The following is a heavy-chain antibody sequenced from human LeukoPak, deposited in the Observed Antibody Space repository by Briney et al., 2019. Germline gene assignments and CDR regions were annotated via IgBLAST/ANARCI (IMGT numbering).Heavy chain of an antibody. D-gene: IGHD3-22*01. CDR3: ARDMIHSSGAFDS. Sequence: PGGSLRLSCAVSGFTVSTNHMTWVRQSPGKGLEGVSAINDVDTPYYAATVRGRFTISRDSAKNTLYLQMKSLRAEDTAVYYCARDMIHSSGAFDSWGQGTLVTVSS. V-gene: IGHV3-53*01. J-gene: IGHJ4*02. CDR1: GFTVSTNH. CDR2: INDVDTP.